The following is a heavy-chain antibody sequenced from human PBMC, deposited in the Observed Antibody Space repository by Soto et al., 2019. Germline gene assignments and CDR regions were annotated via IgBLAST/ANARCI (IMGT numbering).Heavy chain of an antibody. J-gene: IGHJ6*02. V-gene: IGHV1-18*01. CDR3: ARDASNWGIYYYYYGMDV. D-gene: IGHD7-27*01. CDR1: GYTFTSYG. CDR2: ISAYNGNT. Sequence: GASVKVSCKASGYTFTSYGISWVRQAPGQGLEWMGWISAYNGNTNYAQKLQGRVTMTTDTSTSTAYMELRSLRSDDTAVYYCARDASNWGIYYYYYGMDVWGQGTTVTVSS.